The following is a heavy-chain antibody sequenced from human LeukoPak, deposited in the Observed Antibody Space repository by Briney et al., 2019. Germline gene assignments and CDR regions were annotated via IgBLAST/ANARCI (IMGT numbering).Heavy chain of an antibody. V-gene: IGHV3-23*01. Sequence: GGSLRLSCAASGFTFSSYAMSWVRQAPGKGLEWVSAISGSGGSTYYADSVKGRFTISRDNSKNTLYLQMNSLRAEDTAVYYCAKDPANYDFWSGSFDYWGQGTLVTVSS. CDR2: ISGSGGST. J-gene: IGHJ4*02. D-gene: IGHD3-3*01. CDR3: AKDPANYDFWSGSFDY. CDR1: GFTFSSYA.